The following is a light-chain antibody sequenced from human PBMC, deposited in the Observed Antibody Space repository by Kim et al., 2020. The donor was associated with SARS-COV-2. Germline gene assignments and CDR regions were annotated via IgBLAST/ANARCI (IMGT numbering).Light chain of an antibody. CDR2: GGS. CDR1: RSISSDY. J-gene: IGKJ2*01. Sequence: NVLTQSPGTLSLSPGETATLSCRASRSISSDYLGWYQQKPGQAPRLLIYGGSNRATGIPDRFSGSGSGTDFTLTISRLEPEDFAVYYCQQYGSIYTFGQGTKLEIK. CDR3: QQYGSIYT. V-gene: IGKV3-20*01.